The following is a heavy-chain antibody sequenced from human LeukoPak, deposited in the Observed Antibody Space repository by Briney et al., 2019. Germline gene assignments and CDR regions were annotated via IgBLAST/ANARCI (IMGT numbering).Heavy chain of an antibody. CDR1: GYTFTSYD. CDR2: MNPNSGNT. D-gene: IGHD4-17*01. CDR3: GRGPYYGDYDY. V-gene: IGHV1-8*01. J-gene: IGHJ4*02. Sequence: APVRLSCKASGYTFTSYDITWVRQATRHRLEWMGWMNPNSGNTGYAQTIQGRVAMTRNTSISTAYMELSSLRSEDTAVYYCGRGPYYGDYDYWGQGTLVTVSS.